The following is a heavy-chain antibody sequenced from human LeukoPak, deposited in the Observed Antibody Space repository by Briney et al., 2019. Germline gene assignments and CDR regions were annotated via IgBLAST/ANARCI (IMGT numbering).Heavy chain of an antibody. Sequence: PGGSLRLSCAASGFTFSSYSMNWVRQAPGKGLEWVSSISGNAIYIDYADSVKGRFTISRDNAKNSLYLQLNSLRAEDTAVYYCARTELTVTNNWFDPWGQGTLVTVSS. D-gene: IGHD4-17*01. J-gene: IGHJ5*02. CDR1: GFTFSSYS. CDR2: ISGNAIYI. CDR3: ARTELTVTNNWFDP. V-gene: IGHV3-21*01.